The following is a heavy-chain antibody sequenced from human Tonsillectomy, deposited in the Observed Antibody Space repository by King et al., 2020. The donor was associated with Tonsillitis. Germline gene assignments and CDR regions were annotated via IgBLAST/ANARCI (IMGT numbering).Heavy chain of an antibody. Sequence: VQLVESGGGLVQPGGSLRLSCAASGLTCSRSAMSSVRQAPGKVLEWVSGISGNGASKYYADSVKGRFTLSRDNSKNTMFRQMNSLRVDDAAVYYCATHAGIQLWLRPDHWGQGTLVTVSS. CDR3: ATHAGIQLWLRPDH. CDR2: ISGNGASK. CDR1: GLTCSRSA. J-gene: IGHJ4*02. D-gene: IGHD5-18*01. V-gene: IGHV3-23*04.